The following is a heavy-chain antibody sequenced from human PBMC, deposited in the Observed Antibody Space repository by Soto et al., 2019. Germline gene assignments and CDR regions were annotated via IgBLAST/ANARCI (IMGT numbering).Heavy chain of an antibody. V-gene: IGHV1-69*02. D-gene: IGHD4-17*01. J-gene: IGHJ4*02. CDR3: ARGRPYGDYED. Sequence: QVQLVQSGAEVKKPGSSVKVSCKASGGTFSSYTISWVRQAPGQGLEWMGRIIPILGIANYAQKFQGRVTNTSDKSTDTAYMELSSLRSEDTAVYYCARGRPYGDYEDWGQGTLVTVSS. CDR1: GGTFSSYT. CDR2: IIPILGIA.